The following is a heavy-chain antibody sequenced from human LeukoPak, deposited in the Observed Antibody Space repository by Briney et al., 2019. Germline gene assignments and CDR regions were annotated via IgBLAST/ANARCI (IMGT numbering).Heavy chain of an antibody. Sequence: GESLKISCKGSGYSFTTYWIGWVRQLPGKGLEWMGIIYPGDSDTRYSPSFQGQVTISADKSISTAYLQWTSLKASDTAIYYCARHGASYGVSEVSDYWGQGTLVTVSS. D-gene: IGHD5-18*01. CDR3: ARHGASYGVSEVSDY. CDR1: GYSFTTYW. CDR2: IYPGDSDT. V-gene: IGHV5-51*01. J-gene: IGHJ4*02.